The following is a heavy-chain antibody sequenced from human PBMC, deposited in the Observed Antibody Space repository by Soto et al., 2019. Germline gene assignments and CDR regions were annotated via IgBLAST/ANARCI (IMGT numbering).Heavy chain of an antibody. Sequence: SETLSLTCAVYGGSFSGYYWSWIRQPPGKGLEWIGEINHSGSTNYNPSLKSRVTISVDTSKNQFSPKLSSVTAADTAVYYCARVHADSSGYYDAFGIWGQGTMVTVSS. CDR1: GGSFSGYY. CDR3: ARVHADSSGYYDAFGI. D-gene: IGHD3-22*01. CDR2: INHSGST. J-gene: IGHJ3*02. V-gene: IGHV4-34*01.